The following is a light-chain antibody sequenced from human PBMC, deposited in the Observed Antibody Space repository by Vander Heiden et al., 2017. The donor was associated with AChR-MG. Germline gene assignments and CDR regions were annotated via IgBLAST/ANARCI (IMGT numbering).Light chain of an antibody. J-gene: IGKJ4*01. Sequence: EIVLTQSPGTLSLSPGERGTLSCRASQSVSSSYVAWYQQKPGQAPRLFMYGASSRATGIPDRFSGSGSGTDFTLTISRLEPEDFAVYYCQQYGSSPLTFGGGTKVEIK. CDR1: QSVSSSY. V-gene: IGKV3-20*01. CDR3: QQYGSSPLT. CDR2: GAS.